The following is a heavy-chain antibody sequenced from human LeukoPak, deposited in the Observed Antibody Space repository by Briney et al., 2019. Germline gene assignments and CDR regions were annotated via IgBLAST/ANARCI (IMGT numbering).Heavy chain of an antibody. J-gene: IGHJ4*02. CDR1: GFTFSSYA. CDR3: AKDRIVVVVAATNYYFDY. V-gene: IGHV3-23*01. CDR2: ISGSGGST. D-gene: IGHD2-15*01. Sequence: GGSLRLSCAASGFTFSSYAMSWVRQAPGKGLEWVSAISGSGGSTYYADSVKGRFTISGDNSKNTLYLQMNSLRAEDTAVYYCAKDRIVVVVAATNYYFDYWGRGTLVTVSS.